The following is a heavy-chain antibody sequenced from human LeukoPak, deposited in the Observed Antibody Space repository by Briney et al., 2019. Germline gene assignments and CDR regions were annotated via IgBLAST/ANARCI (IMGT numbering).Heavy chain of an antibody. CDR2: ISAYNGNT. V-gene: IGHV1-18*01. CDR1: GYTFTSYA. J-gene: IGHJ4*02. D-gene: IGHD3-22*01. CDR3: ARSARYYDSSGYGRVLDY. Sequence: ASVKVSCKASGYTFTSYAMNWVRQAPGQGLEWMGWISAYNGNTNYAQKLQGRVTMTTDTSTSTAYMELRSLRSDDTAVYYCARSARYYDSSGYGRVLDYWGQGTLVTVSS.